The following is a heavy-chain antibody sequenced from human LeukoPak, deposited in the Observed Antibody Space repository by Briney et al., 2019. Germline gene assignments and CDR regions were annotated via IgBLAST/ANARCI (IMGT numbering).Heavy chain of an antibody. CDR1: GFTVSTNY. CDR3: ASHYDYGGSLDY. Sequence: PGGSLRLSCAASGFTVSTNYMSWVCQAPGKGLEWVSVIYTGGSTYYADSVKGRFTLSRDNSKNTLYLQMKSLRAEDTAVYYCASHYDYGGSLDYWGQGTLVTVSS. V-gene: IGHV3-53*01. J-gene: IGHJ4*02. D-gene: IGHD4-23*01. CDR2: IYTGGST.